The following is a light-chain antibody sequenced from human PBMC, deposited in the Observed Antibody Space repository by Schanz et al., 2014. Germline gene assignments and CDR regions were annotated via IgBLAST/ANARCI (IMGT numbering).Light chain of an antibody. CDR2: EVS. CDR3: SSYAGSNKEV. J-gene: IGLJ3*02. CDR1: SSDVGGYNY. V-gene: IGLV2-8*01. Sequence: QSALTQPPSASGSPGQSVTISCTGTSSDVGGYNYVSWYQQHPGKAPKLMIYEVSERPSGVPDRFSGSKSDNTASLTVSGLQAEDEADYYCSSYAGSNKEVFGGGTKLTVL.